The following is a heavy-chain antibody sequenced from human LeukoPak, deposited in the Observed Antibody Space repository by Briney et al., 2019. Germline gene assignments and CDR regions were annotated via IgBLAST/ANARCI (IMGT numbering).Heavy chain of an antibody. V-gene: IGHV3-7*03. CDR1: GFTFSSYW. J-gene: IGHJ6*03. CDR2: IKQDGREK. Sequence: GGSLRLSCAASGFTFSSYWMSWVRQAPGRGLEWVANIKQDGREKYYVESVKGRFTISTDNANNSLYLQMNSLRAEETAEYYCAKDLPMIPMDVWGKGTTVTVSS. D-gene: IGHD3-22*01. CDR3: AKDLPMIPMDV.